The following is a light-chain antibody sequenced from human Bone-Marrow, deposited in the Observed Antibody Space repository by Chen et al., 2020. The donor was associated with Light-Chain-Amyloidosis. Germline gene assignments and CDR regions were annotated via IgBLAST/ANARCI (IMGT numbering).Light chain of an antibody. V-gene: IGKV3-20*01. CDR3: QQYGNSPPYT. CDR1: QSVSSN. CDR2: GAS. J-gene: IGKJ2*01. Sequence: EIVMTQSPATLSVSPGERATLSCRASQSVSSNLAWYQQKPGQAPRLLIYGASTRATGIPDRFSGSGSGTDFTLTISRLEPEDFAVYYCQQYGNSPPYTFGQGTKLEIK.